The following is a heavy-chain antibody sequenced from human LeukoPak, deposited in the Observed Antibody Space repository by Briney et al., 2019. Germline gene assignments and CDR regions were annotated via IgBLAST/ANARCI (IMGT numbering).Heavy chain of an antibody. CDR3: ASPAAADRLFDY. D-gene: IGHD2-2*01. Sequence: SETLSLTCAVYGGSFSGYYWSWTRQPPGKGLEWIGEINHSGSTNYNPSLKSRVTISVDTSKNQFSLKLSSVTAADTAVYYCASPAAADRLFDYWGQGTLVTVSS. CDR2: INHSGST. V-gene: IGHV4-34*01. J-gene: IGHJ4*02. CDR1: GGSFSGYY.